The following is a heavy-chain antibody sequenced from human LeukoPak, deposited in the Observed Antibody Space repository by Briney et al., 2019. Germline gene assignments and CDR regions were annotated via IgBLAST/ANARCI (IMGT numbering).Heavy chain of an antibody. J-gene: IGHJ6*02. D-gene: IGHD3-3*01. V-gene: IGHV3-30-3*01. CDR2: ISYDGSNK. CDR1: GFTFSSYA. CDR3: ARDLTRFLEWLLSDYYYYYGMDV. Sequence: QPGGSLRLSCAASGFTFSSYAMHWVRQAPGKGLEWVAVISYDGSNKYYADSVKGRFTISRDNSKNTLYLQMNSLRTEDTAVYYCARDLTRFLEWLLSDYYYYYGMDVWGQGTTVTVSS.